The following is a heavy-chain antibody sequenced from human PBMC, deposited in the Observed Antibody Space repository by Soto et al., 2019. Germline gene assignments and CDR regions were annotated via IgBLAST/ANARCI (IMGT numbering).Heavy chain of an antibody. CDR3: AKEPPSITMIVVVTYSYFGY. CDR1: GFTFSSYA. J-gene: IGHJ4*02. V-gene: IGHV3-23*01. Sequence: PGGSLRLSCAASGFTFSSYAMSWVRQAPGKGLEWVSAISGSGGSTYYADSVKGRFTISRDNSKNTLYLQMNSLRAEDTAVYYCAKEPPSITMIVVVTYSYFGYWGQGTLVTVSS. D-gene: IGHD3-22*01. CDR2: ISGSGGST.